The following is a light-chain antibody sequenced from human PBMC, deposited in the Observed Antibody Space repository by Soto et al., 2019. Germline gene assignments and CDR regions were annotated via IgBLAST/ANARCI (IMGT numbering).Light chain of an antibody. Sequence: IVMTSSTDTLDVSVGAGASINSKSSQSLLFSSNKKNYLAWYQQRPGQPPKLLIYWASSRESGVPDRFTGSGSGTDFTLTISSLQAEDVAVYYCQQFYSSPLSFGGGTKVDIK. J-gene: IGKJ4*01. V-gene: IGKV4-1*01. CDR3: QQFYSSPLS. CDR2: WAS. CDR1: QSLLFSSNKKNY.